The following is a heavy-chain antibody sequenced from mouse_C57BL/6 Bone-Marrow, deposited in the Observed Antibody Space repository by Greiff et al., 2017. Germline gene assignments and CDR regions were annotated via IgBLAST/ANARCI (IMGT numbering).Heavy chain of an antibody. CDR3: VRDRHYYYGSSPYYFDY. J-gene: IGHJ2*01. V-gene: IGHV10-1*01. CDR1: GFSFNTYA. CDR2: IRSKSNNYAT. Sequence: EAGGGLVQPKGSLKLSCAASGFSFNTYAMNWVRQAPGKGLEWVARIRSKSNNYATYYADSVKDRFTISRDDSESMLYLQMNNLKTEDTAMYYCVRDRHYYYGSSPYYFDYWGQGTTLTVSS. D-gene: IGHD1-1*01.